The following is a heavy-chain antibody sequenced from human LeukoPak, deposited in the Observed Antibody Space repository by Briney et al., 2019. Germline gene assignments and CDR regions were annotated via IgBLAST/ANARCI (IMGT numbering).Heavy chain of an antibody. CDR1: GFTFSSYG. V-gene: IGHV3-30*18. CDR2: ISYDGSNT. Sequence: GGSLRLSCAASGFTFSSYGMHWVRQAPGKGLEWVAVISYDGSNTYYADSVKGRFTISRDNSKNMLYLQMNSLRAEDTAVFYCAKGHATEPQYSSGWYDDFDYWGQGTLVTVSS. J-gene: IGHJ4*02. D-gene: IGHD6-19*01. CDR3: AKGHATEPQYSSGWYDDFDY.